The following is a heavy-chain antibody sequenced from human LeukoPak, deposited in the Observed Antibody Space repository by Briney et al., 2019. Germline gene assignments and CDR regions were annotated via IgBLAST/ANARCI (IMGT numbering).Heavy chain of an antibody. CDR2: ISYDGSNK. CDR1: GFTFSRYG. D-gene: IGHD6-13*01. J-gene: IGHJ4*02. Sequence: GGSLRLSCAASGFTFSRYGMHWVRQAPGKGLEWVAVISYDGSNKYYADSVKGRFTISRDNSKNTLYLQMNSLRAEDTAVYYCARDLIGSSFDYWGQETLVTVSS. V-gene: IGHV3-30*03. CDR3: ARDLIGSSFDY.